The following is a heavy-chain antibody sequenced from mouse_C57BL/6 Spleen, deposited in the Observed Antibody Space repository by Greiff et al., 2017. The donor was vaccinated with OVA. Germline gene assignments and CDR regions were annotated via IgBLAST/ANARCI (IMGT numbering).Heavy chain of an antibody. J-gene: IGHJ2*01. Sequence: QVQLQQPGTELVKPGASVKLSCKASGYTFTSYWMHWVKQRPGQGLEWIGNINPSNGGTNYNEKFKSKATLTVDKSSSTAYMQLSSLTSEDSAVYFCARGGGLGYYFDYWGQGTTLTVSS. V-gene: IGHV1-53*01. D-gene: IGHD4-1*01. CDR1: GYTFTSYW. CDR2: INPSNGGT. CDR3: ARGGGLGYYFDY.